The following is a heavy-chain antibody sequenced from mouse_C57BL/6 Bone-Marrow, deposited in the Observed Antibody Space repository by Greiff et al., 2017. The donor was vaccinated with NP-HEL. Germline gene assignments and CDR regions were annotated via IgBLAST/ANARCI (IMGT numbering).Heavy chain of an antibody. Sequence: QVQLQQSGAELVRPGASVKLSCKASGYTFTDYYINWVKQRPGQGLEWIARIYPGSGNTYYNEKFKGKATLTAEKSSSTAYMQLSSLTSEDSAVYFCASRIYYYGSSHYYAMDYWGQGTSVTVSS. J-gene: IGHJ4*01. CDR2: IYPGSGNT. V-gene: IGHV1-76*01. CDR1: GYTFTDYY. CDR3: ASRIYYYGSSHYYAMDY. D-gene: IGHD1-1*01.